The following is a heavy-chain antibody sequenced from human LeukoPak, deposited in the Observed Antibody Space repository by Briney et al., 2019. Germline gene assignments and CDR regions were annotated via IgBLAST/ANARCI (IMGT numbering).Heavy chain of an antibody. Sequence: SETLSLTCAVYGGSFSGYYWSWIRQPPGKGLEWIGEINHSGSTNYNPSLKNRVTISVDTSKNQFSLKVNSVTAADTAVYYCAELGITMIGGVWGKGTTVTISS. CDR3: AELGITMIGGV. J-gene: IGHJ6*04. CDR1: GGSFSGYY. D-gene: IGHD3-10*02. V-gene: IGHV4-34*01. CDR2: INHSGST.